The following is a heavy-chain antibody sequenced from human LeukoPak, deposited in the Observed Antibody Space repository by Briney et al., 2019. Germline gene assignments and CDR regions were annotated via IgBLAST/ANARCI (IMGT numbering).Heavy chain of an antibody. V-gene: IGHV3-23*01. CDR2: ISGGGDRT. J-gene: IGHJ4*02. CDR1: GLTFIELY. CDR3: ARHWV. Sequence: GWALRLSCAASGLTFIELYMSEVRQAPGKGLEWVSAISGGGDRTYYADSVKGRFIISRDNSKNTLYLQMNSLRAEDAAVYYCARHWVWGQGTLVTVSS. D-gene: IGHD3-16*01.